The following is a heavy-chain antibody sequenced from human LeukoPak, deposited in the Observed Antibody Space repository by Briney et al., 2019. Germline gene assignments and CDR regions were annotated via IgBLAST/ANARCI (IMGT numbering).Heavy chain of an antibody. CDR2: ISGSGGST. Sequence: GGTLRLSCAASGFTFSSYGMSWVRQAPGKGLEWVSAISGSGGSTYYADSVKGRFTISRDNSKNTLYLQMNSLRAEDTAVYYCAKGRHCSGGSCYSDFWFDPWGQGTLVTVSS. CDR1: GFTFSSYG. D-gene: IGHD2-15*01. V-gene: IGHV3-23*01. CDR3: AKGRHCSGGSCYSDFWFDP. J-gene: IGHJ5*02.